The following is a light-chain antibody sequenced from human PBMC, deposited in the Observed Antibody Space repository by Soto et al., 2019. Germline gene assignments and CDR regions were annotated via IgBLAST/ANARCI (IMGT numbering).Light chain of an antibody. Sequence: DIVLTQSPGTLSLSPGERATLSCRASQSVSSSYLAWFQQKPGQAPRILIYVTSTRATGIPDRFSGSGSGTDFTLTISRLEPEDSAVYYCQQYGSSPYTFGQGTKLEIK. CDR1: QSVSSSY. J-gene: IGKJ2*01. V-gene: IGKV3-20*01. CDR3: QQYGSSPYT. CDR2: VTS.